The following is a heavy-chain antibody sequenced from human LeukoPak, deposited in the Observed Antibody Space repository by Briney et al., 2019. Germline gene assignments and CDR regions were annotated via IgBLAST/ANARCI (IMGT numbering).Heavy chain of an antibody. CDR3: ARAVNTMVRGDPASFDP. CDR1: VYTLTGYY. Sequence: ASVKVSCKASVYTLTGYYMHWVRRAPGQGLEWMGWINPNSGGTHYAQKFQGRVTMTRDTSISTAYMELSRLRSDDTAVYYCARAVNTMVRGDPASFDPWGQGTLVTVSS. CDR2: INPNSGGT. J-gene: IGHJ5*02. V-gene: IGHV1-2*02. D-gene: IGHD3-10*01.